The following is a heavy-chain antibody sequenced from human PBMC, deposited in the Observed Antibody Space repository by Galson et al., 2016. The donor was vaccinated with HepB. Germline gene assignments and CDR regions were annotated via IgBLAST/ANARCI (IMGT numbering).Heavy chain of an antibody. J-gene: IGHJ4*02. CDR2: TYYRSKWYY. D-gene: IGHD2-21*01. V-gene: IGHV6-1*01. CDR1: GDSVSSIDAA. Sequence: CAISGDSVSSIDAAWNWIRQSPSRGLEWLGRTYYRSKWYYDYAVSVKSRMTINPDTSKNQLSLQLNSVTPEDTAVYYCARDRASWDGQHTGSFDYWGQGILVTVSS. CDR3: ARDRASWDGQHTGSFDY.